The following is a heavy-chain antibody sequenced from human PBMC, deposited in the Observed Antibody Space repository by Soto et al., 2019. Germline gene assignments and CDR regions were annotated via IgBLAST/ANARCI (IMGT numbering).Heavy chain of an antibody. CDR1: GGTFSSYT. Sequence: SVKVSCKASGGTFSSYTISWVRQAPGQGLEWMRRIIPILGIANYAQKFQGRVTITADKSTSTAYMELSSLRSEDTAVYYRARGPNYYDSSGYRGYFDYWGQGTLVTVSS. D-gene: IGHD3-22*01. CDR2: IIPILGIA. V-gene: IGHV1-69*02. J-gene: IGHJ4*02. CDR3: ARGPNYYDSSGYRGYFDY.